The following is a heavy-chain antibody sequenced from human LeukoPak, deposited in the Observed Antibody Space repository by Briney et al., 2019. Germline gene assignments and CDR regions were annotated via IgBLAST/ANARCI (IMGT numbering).Heavy chain of an antibody. V-gene: IGHV4-59*11. D-gene: IGHD5-24*01. CDR1: GDSIRSHY. CDR3: ARGGEGYNDDAFEV. J-gene: IGHJ3*01. CDR2: TYNSATT. Sequence: SETLSLTCTVSGDSIRSHYCAWIRQSPGKGLEWIGHTYNSATTDYNPSFKSRVTISLDTSKKQFSLKMTSVTALDSAVYYCARGGEGYNDDAFEVWGLGTAVTVSS.